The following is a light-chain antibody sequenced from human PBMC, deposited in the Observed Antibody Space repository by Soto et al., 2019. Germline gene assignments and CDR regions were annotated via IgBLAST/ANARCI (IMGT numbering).Light chain of an antibody. CDR2: DVT. V-gene: IGLV2-14*01. CDR1: SSDVGSYNY. Sequence: QSALTQPASVSGSPGQSITISGTGTSSDVGSYNYVSWYQQHPVKAPKLMIYDVTNRPSGVSDRFSGSKSGNTASLTISGLQAEDEADYYCSSYTSSSTPYVFGTGTKVTVL. CDR3: SSYTSSSTPYV. J-gene: IGLJ1*01.